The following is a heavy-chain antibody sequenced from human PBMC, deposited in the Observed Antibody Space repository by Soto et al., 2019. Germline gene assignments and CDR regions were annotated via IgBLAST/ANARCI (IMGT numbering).Heavy chain of an antibody. Sequence: SETLSLTCTVSGGSISSSSYYWGWIRQPPGKGLEWIGSIYYTGGTYYNPSLKSRVTISVDTSKNQFSLKLSSVTAADTAVYYCARQRRYYYDSSGYPDYWGQGTLVTVSS. CDR2: IYYTGGT. CDR3: ARQRRYYYDSSGYPDY. J-gene: IGHJ4*02. CDR1: GGSISSSSYY. D-gene: IGHD3-22*01. V-gene: IGHV4-39*01.